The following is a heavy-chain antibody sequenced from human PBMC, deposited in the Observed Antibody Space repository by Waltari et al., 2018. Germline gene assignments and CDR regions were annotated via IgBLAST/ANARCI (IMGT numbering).Heavy chain of an antibody. CDR1: GGSFRGYY. CDR3: ARGSPYYDFWSGYYRGGNYYYYYMDV. D-gene: IGHD3-3*01. Sequence: QVQLQQWGAGLLKPSETLSLTCAVYGGSFRGYYWSWIRQPPGKGLEWIGEINHSGSTNYNPSLKSRVTISVDTSKNQFSLKLRSVTAADTAVYYCARGSPYYDFWSGYYRGGNYYYYYMDVWGKGTTVTVSS. V-gene: IGHV4-34*01. J-gene: IGHJ6*03. CDR2: INHSGST.